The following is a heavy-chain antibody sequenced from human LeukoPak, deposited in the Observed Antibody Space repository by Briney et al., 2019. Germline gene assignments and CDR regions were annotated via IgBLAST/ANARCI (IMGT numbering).Heavy chain of an antibody. CDR2: IYHSGGT. V-gene: IGHV4-59*01. CDR1: GGSINDAS. J-gene: IGHJ4*02. D-gene: IGHD3-10*01. Sequence: SETLSLTCTVSGGSINDASWNWVRKPPGQGLEWVGYIYHSGGTNYNPSLKSRVTISLDTTKNEFALKLSSVAAADTAVYYCARVGTYYRSLDSWGQGTLVTVSS. CDR3: ARVGTYYRSLDS.